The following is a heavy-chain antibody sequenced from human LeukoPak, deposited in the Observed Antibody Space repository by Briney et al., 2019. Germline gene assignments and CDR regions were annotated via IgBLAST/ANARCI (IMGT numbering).Heavy chain of an antibody. CDR1: GFTFSSYS. V-gene: IGHV3-21*01. CDR3: ATGRVGATPLFDY. Sequence: GGSLRLSCAASGFTFSSYSMNWVRQAPGKGLEWVSSISSSSSYIYYADSVKGRFTISRDNAKNSLYLQMNSLRAEDTAVYYCATGRVGATPLFDYWGQGTLVTVSS. J-gene: IGHJ4*02. D-gene: IGHD1-26*01. CDR2: ISSSSSYI.